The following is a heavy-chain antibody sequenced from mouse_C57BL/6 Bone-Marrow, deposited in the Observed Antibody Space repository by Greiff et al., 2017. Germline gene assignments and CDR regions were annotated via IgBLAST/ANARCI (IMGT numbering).Heavy chain of an antibody. CDR2: IYPGSGST. D-gene: IGHD2-1*01. Sequence: QVQLQQPGAELVKPGASVKMSCKASGYTFTSYWITWVKQRPGQGLEWIGDIYPGSGSTTYNEKFKSKATLTVDTSSSRAYMHLSSLTSEYSAVDYCARNYYGNYGTLNDVWGTGTTVTVAS. CDR1: GYTFTSYW. J-gene: IGHJ1*03. CDR3: ARNYYGNYGTLNDV. V-gene: IGHV1-55*01.